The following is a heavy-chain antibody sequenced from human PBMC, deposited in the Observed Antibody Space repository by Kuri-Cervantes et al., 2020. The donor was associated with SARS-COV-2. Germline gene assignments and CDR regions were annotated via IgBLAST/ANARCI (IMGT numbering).Heavy chain of an antibody. J-gene: IGHJ4*02. CDR3: AKKFESSGIAAAGTEMYFDY. D-gene: IGHD6-13*01. V-gene: IGHV3-23*01. CDR2: ISGSGGST. CDR1: GFTFSSYA. Sequence: GGSLRLSCAASGFTFSSYAVSWVRQAPGKGLEWVSAISGSGGSTYYADSVKGRFTISRDNSKNTLYSQMNSLRAEDTAVYYCAKKFESSGIAAAGTEMYFDYWGQGTLVTVSS.